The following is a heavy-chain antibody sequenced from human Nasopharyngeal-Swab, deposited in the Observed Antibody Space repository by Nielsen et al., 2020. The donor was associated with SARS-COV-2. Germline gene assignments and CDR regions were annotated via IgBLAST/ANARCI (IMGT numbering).Heavy chain of an antibody. Sequence: GGSLRLSCAASGFTFSSYGMHWVRQAPGKGLEWVAVISYDRSNKYYADSVKGRFTISRDNSKNTLYLQMNSLRAEDTAVYYCAKMAGYSSSWYGSSLIDYWGQGTLVTVSS. V-gene: IGHV3-30*18. CDR3: AKMAGYSSSWYGSSLIDY. D-gene: IGHD6-13*01. CDR1: GFTFSSYG. CDR2: ISYDRSNK. J-gene: IGHJ4*02.